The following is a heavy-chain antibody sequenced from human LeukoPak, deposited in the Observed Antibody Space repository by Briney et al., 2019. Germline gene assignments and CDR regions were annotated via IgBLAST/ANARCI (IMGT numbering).Heavy chain of an antibody. Sequence: PGGSLRLSCVASGFTYSNYWMSWVRQAPGKGQEWVANIKQDGSQIYFVDSMKGRFTISRDNGKNSLYLQMNSLRAEDTAVYHCARIGYSSSSFDYWGQGTLVTVSS. CDR2: IKQDGSQI. J-gene: IGHJ4*02. CDR3: ARIGYSSSSFDY. D-gene: IGHD6-19*01. V-gene: IGHV3-7*01. CDR1: GFTYSNYW.